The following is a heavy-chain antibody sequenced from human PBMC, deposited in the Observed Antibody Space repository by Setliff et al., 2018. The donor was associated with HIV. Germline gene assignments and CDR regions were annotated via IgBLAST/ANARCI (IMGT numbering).Heavy chain of an antibody. V-gene: IGHV1-2*04. CDR2: INPKSAGT. D-gene: IGHD3-22*01. CDR3: ARGMDYYDTSGYYQYYFDY. Sequence: ASVKVSCKASGYSFTDYYIHWVRQAPGQGLEWMGWINPKSAGTNYAQKFQGWITMTRDTSISTAYMELSRLRSDDTAVYYCARGMDYYDTSGYYQYYFDYWGQGTLVTVSS. J-gene: IGHJ4*02. CDR1: GYSFTDYY.